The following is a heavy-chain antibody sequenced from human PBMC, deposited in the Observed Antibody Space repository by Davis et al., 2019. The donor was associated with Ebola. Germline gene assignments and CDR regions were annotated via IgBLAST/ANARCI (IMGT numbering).Heavy chain of an antibody. CDR1: GFTFSNYY. CDR2: ISSSGSTI. CDR3: ARDPRFLEWLEV. D-gene: IGHD3-3*01. J-gene: IGHJ4*02. Sequence: GESLKISCAASGFTFSNYYMSWIRQAPGKGLEWVSYISSSGSTIYYADSVKGRFTISRDNAKNSLYLQMNSLRAEDTAVYYCARDPRFLEWLEVWGQGTLVTVSP. V-gene: IGHV3-11*01.